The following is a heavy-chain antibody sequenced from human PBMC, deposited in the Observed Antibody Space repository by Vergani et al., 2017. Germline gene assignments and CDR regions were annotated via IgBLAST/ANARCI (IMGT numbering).Heavy chain of an antibody. D-gene: IGHD2-15*01. J-gene: IGHJ4*02. CDR3: AKGRTNYCSGGSCDSGY. V-gene: IGHV3-23*01. Sequence: EVQLLESGGGLVQPGGSLRLSCAASGFTFSSYAMSWVRQAPGKGLEWVSAISGSGGSTSYADSVKGRFTISRDNSKNTLYLQMNSLRAEDTAVYYCAKGRTNYCSGGSCDSGYWGQGTLVTVSS. CDR2: ISGSGGST. CDR1: GFTFSSYA.